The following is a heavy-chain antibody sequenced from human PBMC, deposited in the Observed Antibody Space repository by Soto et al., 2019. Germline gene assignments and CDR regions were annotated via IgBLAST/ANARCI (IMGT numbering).Heavy chain of an antibody. J-gene: IGHJ6*02. CDR2: ISGSGGST. V-gene: IGHV3-23*01. CDR3: AKIVVPAAYYYYYYGMDV. Sequence: GGSLRLSCAASGFTFSSYAMSWVRQAPGKGLEWVSAISGSGGSTYYADSVKGRFTISRDNSKNTLYLQMNSLRAEDTAVYYCAKIVVPAAYYYYYYGMDVWGQGTTVTVSS. CDR1: GFTFSSYA. D-gene: IGHD2-2*01.